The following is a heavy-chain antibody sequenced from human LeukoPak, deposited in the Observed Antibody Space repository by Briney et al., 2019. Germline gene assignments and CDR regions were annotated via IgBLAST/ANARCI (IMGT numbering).Heavy chain of an antibody. CDR2: MHYDGSNN. CDR3: AKDHGSSDWYYFDY. Sequence: GGSLRLSCAASGFTFSSYAMHWVRQAPGKGLKWVAFMHYDGSNNYYADSVKGRFTISRDNSKNTLYLQMNTLRADDAAVYYCAKDHGSSDWYYFDYWGQGTLVTVSS. V-gene: IGHV3-30*02. CDR1: GFTFSSYA. D-gene: IGHD6-13*01. J-gene: IGHJ4*02.